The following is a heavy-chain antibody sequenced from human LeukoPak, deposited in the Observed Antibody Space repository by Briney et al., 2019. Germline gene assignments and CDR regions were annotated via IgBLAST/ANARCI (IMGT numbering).Heavy chain of an antibody. CDR3: ARPLDSSNNYFDY. CDR1: GFTFSRNV. D-gene: IGHD6-13*01. CDR2: ISSSSNYM. J-gene: IGHJ4*02. Sequence: GGSLRLSCAASGFTFSRNVMNWVRQAPGKGLEWVSFISSSSNYMSYADSVKGRFTISRDNAKNSLYLQMNSLRAEDTAVYYCARPLDSSNNYFDYWGQGTLVTVSA. V-gene: IGHV3-21*01.